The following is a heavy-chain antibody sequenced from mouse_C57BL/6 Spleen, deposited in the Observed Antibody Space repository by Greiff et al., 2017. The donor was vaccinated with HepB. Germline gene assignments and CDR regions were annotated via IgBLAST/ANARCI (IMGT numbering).Heavy chain of an antibody. CDR2: IYPRSGNT. CDR3: ARREDYDYDGFAY. V-gene: IGHV1-81*01. J-gene: IGHJ3*01. CDR1: GYTFTSYG. D-gene: IGHD2-4*01. Sequence: VKLQESGAELARPGASVKLSCKASGYTFTSYGISWVKQRTGQGLEWIGEIYPRSGNTYYNEKFKGKATLTAEKSSSTAYMQLSSLTSEDSAVYFCARREDYDYDGFAYWGQGTLVTVSA.